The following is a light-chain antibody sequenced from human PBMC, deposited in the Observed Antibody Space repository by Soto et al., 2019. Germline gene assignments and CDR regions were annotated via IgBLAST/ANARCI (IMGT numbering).Light chain of an antibody. J-gene: IGLJ3*02. CDR1: SSDVGGYDY. CDR3: CSYGGYFWV. CDR2: DVT. Sequence: QSALTQPRSLSGSPGQSVTISCTGTSSDVGGYDYVSWFQHHPGKVPKLMIYDVTKRPSGVPDRFSASKSGNTASLTISGLQAEDEADYYCCSYGGYFWVFGGGTQLTVL. V-gene: IGLV2-11*01.